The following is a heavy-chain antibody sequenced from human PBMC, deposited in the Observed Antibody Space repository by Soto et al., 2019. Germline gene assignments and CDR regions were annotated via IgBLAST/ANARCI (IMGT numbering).Heavy chain of an antibody. Sequence: EVQLVESGGGSVQPGGSLRLSCAASGFTFSRYWMHWVRQAPGKGLVWVSHINTDGSTTNYADSVKGRFTISRDNAKNTLCLQMNNLRAEDTAVYYCESSGGNGFTWGQGTLVTVSS. D-gene: IGHD2-15*01. CDR2: INTDGSTT. V-gene: IGHV3-74*01. J-gene: IGHJ5*02. CDR3: ESSGGNGFT. CDR1: GFTFSRYW.